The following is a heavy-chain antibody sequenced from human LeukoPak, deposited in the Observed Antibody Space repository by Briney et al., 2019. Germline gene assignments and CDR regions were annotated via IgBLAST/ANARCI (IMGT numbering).Heavy chain of an antibody. CDR2: IWYDGSNK. D-gene: IGHD2-15*01. CDR1: GFTFSSYG. J-gene: IGHJ4*02. CDR3: ANDGGKISY. Sequence: PGGSLRLSCAASGFTFSSYGMHWVRQAPGKGLEWVALIWYDGSNKYYADSVKGRFTISRDNSKNTLYLQMNSLRAEDTAVYSCANDGGKISYWGQGTLVTVSS. V-gene: IGHV3-30*02.